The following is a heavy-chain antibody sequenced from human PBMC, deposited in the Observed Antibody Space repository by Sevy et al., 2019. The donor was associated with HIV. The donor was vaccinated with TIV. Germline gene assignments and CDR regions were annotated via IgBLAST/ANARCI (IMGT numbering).Heavy chain of an antibody. J-gene: IGHJ3*02. CDR2: IFGDGGST. V-gene: IGHV3-23*01. D-gene: IGHD3-22*01. CDR1: GFTFSSYA. Sequence: GGSLRLSCAASGFTFSSYAMNWVRQAPGKGLEWVSTIFGDGGSTYYAHSVKGRFTISRDNSKNTLYLQMNSLRAEDTAVYYCAGGRYDRSGSFDAFDIWGQGTMVTVSS. CDR3: AGGRYDRSGSFDAFDI.